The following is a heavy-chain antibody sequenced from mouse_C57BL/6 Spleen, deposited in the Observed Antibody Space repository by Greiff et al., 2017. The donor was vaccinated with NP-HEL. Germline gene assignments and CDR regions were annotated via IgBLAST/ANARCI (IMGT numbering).Heavy chain of an antibody. CDR2: IHLNSGST. Sequence: QVHVKQPGAELVKPGASVKLSCTASGYTFTSYWMHWVKQRPGQGLEWIGMIHLNSGSTNYNEKFKSKATLTVDKSSSTAYMQLSSLTSEDSAVYYCARGSAFAYWGQGTLVTVSA. CDR3: ARGSAFAY. V-gene: IGHV1-64*01. CDR1: GYTFTSYW. J-gene: IGHJ3*01.